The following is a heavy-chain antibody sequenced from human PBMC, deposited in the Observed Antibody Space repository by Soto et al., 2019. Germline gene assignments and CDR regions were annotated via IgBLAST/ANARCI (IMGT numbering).Heavy chain of an antibody. D-gene: IGHD6-6*01. CDR2: IWYDGSNK. J-gene: IGHJ6*02. V-gene: IGHV3-33*01. Sequence: QVQLVQSGAEVKKPGASVKVSCKASGYTFSSYGMHWVRQAPGKGLEWVAVIWYDGSNKYYADSVKGRFTISRDNSKNTLYLQMNSLRAEDTAVYYCARRQLDSQYYYYYYGMDVWGQGTTVTVSS. CDR3: ARRQLDSQYYYYYYGMDV. CDR1: GYTFSSYG.